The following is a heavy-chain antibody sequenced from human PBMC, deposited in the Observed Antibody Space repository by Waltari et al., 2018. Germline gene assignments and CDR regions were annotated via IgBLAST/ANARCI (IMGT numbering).Heavy chain of an antibody. CDR1: GDSMNNFY. D-gene: IGHD3-3*01. V-gene: IGHV4-59*01. CDR2: IDSSGNT. J-gene: IGHJ5*02. Sequence: QVQVQESGPGLVTPSETLSLTCTVSGDSMNNFYWSWIRQPPGKRLEWIGHIDSSGNTNYNPSLKSRGTISIDTSKNQISLKLRSVTAADTAVYYCARTGFWSGDLNWFDPWGQGTLVTVSS. CDR3: ARTGFWSGDLNWFDP.